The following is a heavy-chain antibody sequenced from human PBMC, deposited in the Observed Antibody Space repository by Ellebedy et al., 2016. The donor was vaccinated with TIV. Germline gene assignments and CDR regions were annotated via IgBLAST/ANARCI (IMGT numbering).Heavy chain of an antibody. D-gene: IGHD4-23*01. V-gene: IGHV3-21*01. CDR1: GFSFSSYT. CDR2: ISSSATYI. CDR3: AKKREYDGNSLDS. Sequence: GESLKISCAASGFSFSSYTMNWVRQAPGKGLEWVSCISSSATYIYYADSVKGRFTISRDNSKNTLYLQMNGLRVEDTAVYYCAKKREYDGNSLDSWGQGTLVTVFS. J-gene: IGHJ4*02.